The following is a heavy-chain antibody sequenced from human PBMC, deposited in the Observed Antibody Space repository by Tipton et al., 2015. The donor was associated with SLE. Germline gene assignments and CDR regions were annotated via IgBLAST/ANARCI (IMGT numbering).Heavy chain of an antibody. D-gene: IGHD1-1*01. CDR1: GYTFTSYA. CDR2: SNPYTGNT. J-gene: IGHJ3*02. Sequence: QLVQSGAEIKKPGASVKVSCKASGYTFTSYAISWVRQAPGQGLEWMGWSNPYTGNTVYAQKVQGRVTMTTDTSRSTAYLDLGSLRPDDTAVYYCAERYDTFEIWGQGTMVSVSS. CDR3: AERYDTFEI. V-gene: IGHV1-18*01.